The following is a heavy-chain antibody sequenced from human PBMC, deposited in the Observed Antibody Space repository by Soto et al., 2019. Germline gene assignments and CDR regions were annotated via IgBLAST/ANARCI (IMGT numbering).Heavy chain of an antibody. CDR2: IYYSXRT. CDR1: GRSINNNY. V-gene: IGHV4-59*01. Sequence: PXXTLSLTCTLSGRSINNNYWNSIRQPPGKGMEWLGXIYYSXRTTYHPSVKRXVTISADTSKHQISLKLSSVNDADKDVYYCASPTNGGDWGYWGQGILVTVYS. CDR3: ASPTNGGDWGY. J-gene: IGHJ4*02. D-gene: IGHD2-21*02.